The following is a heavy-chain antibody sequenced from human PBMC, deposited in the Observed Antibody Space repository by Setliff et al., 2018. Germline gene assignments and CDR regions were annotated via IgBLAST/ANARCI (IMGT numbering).Heavy chain of an antibody. J-gene: IGHJ4*02. CDR1: GFTFTNYA. CDR3: ARGIPPSSGWYYFVS. D-gene: IGHD6-19*01. V-gene: IGHV3-23*01. Sequence: PGGSLRLSCAASGFTFTNYAMTWVRQAPGKGLQWVSAISGSGGSTYYADSVKGRFTISRDNSKNTLYLQMNSLRAEDTAVYYCARGIPPSSGWYYFVSWGQGTLVTVSS. CDR2: ISGSGGST.